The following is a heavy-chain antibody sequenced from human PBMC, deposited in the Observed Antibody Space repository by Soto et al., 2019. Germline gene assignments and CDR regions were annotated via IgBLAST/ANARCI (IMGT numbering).Heavy chain of an antibody. J-gene: IGHJ4*02. Sequence: GGSLRLSCVASEFTFSGYEMNWVRQAPGKGLEWVSYISSSGITIYYTDSVKGRFTISRDNGKKSLYLQMNSLRAEDTAIYYCVRFGGAAAGPGDYWGQGTLVTVSS. V-gene: IGHV3-48*03. CDR2: ISSSGITI. D-gene: IGHD6-13*01. CDR1: EFTFSGYE. CDR3: VRFGGAAAGPGDY.